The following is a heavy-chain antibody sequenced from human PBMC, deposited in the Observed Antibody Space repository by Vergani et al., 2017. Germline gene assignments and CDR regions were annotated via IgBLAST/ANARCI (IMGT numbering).Heavy chain of an antibody. CDR3: TRRSSGIAAATN. CDR1: GFTFSGSA. V-gene: IGHV3-73*02. CDR2: IRSKANSYAT. Sequence: EVQLVGSGGGLVQPGGSLKLSCAASGFTFSGSAMHWVRQASGKGLEWVGRIRSKANSYATAYAASVKGRFTISRDDSKNTAYLQMNSLKTEDTAVYYCTRRSSGIAAATNRGQGTLVTVSS. D-gene: IGHD6-13*01. J-gene: IGHJ4*02.